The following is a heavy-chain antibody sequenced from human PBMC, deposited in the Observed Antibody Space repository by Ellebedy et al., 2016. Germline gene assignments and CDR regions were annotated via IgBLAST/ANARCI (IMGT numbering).Heavy chain of an antibody. V-gene: IGHV4-4*07. J-gene: IGHJ4*01. CDR3: ARGSASRLFDS. Sequence: SETLSLXXTVSGDSTSNYYWSWIRQPAGKGLEYIGRIYSNTRTNYNASLRSRVTMSVDHSKNQFSLKLNSVTAADTAVYYCARGSASRLFDSWGHGTLVTVSS. CDR2: IYSNTRT. CDR1: GDSTSNYY.